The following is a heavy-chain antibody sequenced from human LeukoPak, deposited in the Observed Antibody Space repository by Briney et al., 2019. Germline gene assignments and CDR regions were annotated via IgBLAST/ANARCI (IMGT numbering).Heavy chain of an antibody. CDR2: INSSGIS. CDR3: ERDALYTSLRGNMPGGFDP. J-gene: IGHJ5*02. D-gene: IGHD2-2*01. CDR1: GGSISSGGFF. Sequence: SETLSLTCTVSGGSISSGGFFWSWIRQHPGKGLEWVGYINSSGISNSNPSLRSRVTLSVATPKNHLNPKLTSVTAADTAVYYCERDALYTSLRGNMPGGFDPWGQGTLVTVSS. V-gene: IGHV4-31*03.